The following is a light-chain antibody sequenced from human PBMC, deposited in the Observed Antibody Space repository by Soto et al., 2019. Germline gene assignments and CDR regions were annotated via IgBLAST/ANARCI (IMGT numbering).Light chain of an antibody. J-gene: IGLJ2*01. CDR3: SSYGASSTV. V-gene: IGLV2-14*03. CDR1: SSDIGSYVY. Sequence: QSALTQPASVSGSPGQSITISCTGSSSDIGSYVYVSWYQQHPGKAPKLLIYDVSYRPSGICVRFSGSKSGNTATLTISGLHPEDEAYYYCSSYGASSTVFGGGTKLTVL. CDR2: DVS.